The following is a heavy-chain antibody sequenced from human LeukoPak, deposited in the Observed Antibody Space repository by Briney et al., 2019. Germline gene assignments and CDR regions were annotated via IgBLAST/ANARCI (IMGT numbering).Heavy chain of an antibody. J-gene: IGHJ4*02. Sequence: GGSLRLSCAASGFTFSSYWMSWVRQAPGKGLEWVANIKQDGSEKYYVDSVKGRFTISRDNAKDSLYLQMNSLRAEDTAVYYCAGDRAVPTTYWVREYYFDYWGQGTLVTVSS. CDR2: IKQDGSEK. V-gene: IGHV3-7*01. D-gene: IGHD2-2*01. CDR3: AGDRAVPTTYWVREYYFDY. CDR1: GFTFSSYW.